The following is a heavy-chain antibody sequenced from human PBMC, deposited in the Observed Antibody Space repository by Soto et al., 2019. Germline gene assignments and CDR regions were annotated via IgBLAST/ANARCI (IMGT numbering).Heavy chain of an antibody. Sequence: GGSLRLSCAASGVSFSTYNMNWLRQAPGKGLEWVSSINGRSNYKYYTDSVQGRFAISRDNHKNSLYLQMDSLRVEDTAVYYCLTEEGLVGANYAFDYWGQGTLVTVSS. CDR1: GVSFSTYN. CDR2: INGRSNYK. CDR3: LTEEGLVGANYAFDY. V-gene: IGHV3-21*01. D-gene: IGHD1-26*01. J-gene: IGHJ4*02.